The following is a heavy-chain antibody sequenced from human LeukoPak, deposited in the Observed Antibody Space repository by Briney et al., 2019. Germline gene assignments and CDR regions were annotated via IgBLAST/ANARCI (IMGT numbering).Heavy chain of an antibody. D-gene: IGHD6-13*01. CDR3: ARGGAAAEHYFDY. CDR1: GFTFSSYW. Sequence: PGGSLRLSCAASGFTFSSYWMHWVRQAPGKGLVWVSRINSDGSSTSYADSVKGRFTISRDNAKNTLYLQMNSLRAEDTAVYYCARGGAAAEHYFDYWGQGTLVTVSS. V-gene: IGHV3-74*01. J-gene: IGHJ4*02. CDR2: INSDGSST.